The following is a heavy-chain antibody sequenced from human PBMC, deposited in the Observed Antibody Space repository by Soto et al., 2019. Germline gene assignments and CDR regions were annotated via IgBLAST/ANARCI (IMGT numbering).Heavy chain of an antibody. CDR2: ISAYNGNT. J-gene: IGHJ3*02. D-gene: IGHD6-13*01. Sequence: ASVKVSYKASGYTFTSYGISWVRQAPGQRLEWMGWISAYNGNTKYSQKLQGRVTITTDTSASTAYMELSSLRSDDTAVYYCVWEIAAAGLAAFDIWGQGTMVTVSS. V-gene: IGHV1-18*01. CDR3: VWEIAAAGLAAFDI. CDR1: GYTFTSYG.